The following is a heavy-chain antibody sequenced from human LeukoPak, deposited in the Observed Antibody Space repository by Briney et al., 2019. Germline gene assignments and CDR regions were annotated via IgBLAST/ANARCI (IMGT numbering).Heavy chain of an antibody. J-gene: IGHJ6*02. CDR1: GGSVSSGSYY. CDR2: IYYSGST. Sequence: PSETLSLTCTVSGGSVSSGSYYWSWIRQLPGKGLEWIGYIYYSGSTNYNPSLKSRVTISVDTSKNQFSLKLSSVTAADTAVYYCARASLGAVYYYYGMDVWGQGTTVTVSS. D-gene: IGHD1-26*01. CDR3: ARASLGAVYYYYGMDV. V-gene: IGHV4-61*01.